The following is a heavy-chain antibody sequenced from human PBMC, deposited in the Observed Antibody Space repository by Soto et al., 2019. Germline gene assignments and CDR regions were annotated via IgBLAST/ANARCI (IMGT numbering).Heavy chain of an antibody. Sequence: SVKVSCKASGGTFSSYAISWVRQAPGQGLERMGGIIPIFGTANYAQKFQGRVTITADKSTSTAYMELSSLRSEDTAVYYCARGLTGYYDSSGLGAFDIWGQGTMVTVSS. D-gene: IGHD3-22*01. J-gene: IGHJ3*02. V-gene: IGHV1-69*06. CDR3: ARGLTGYYDSSGLGAFDI. CDR1: GGTFSSYA. CDR2: IIPIFGTA.